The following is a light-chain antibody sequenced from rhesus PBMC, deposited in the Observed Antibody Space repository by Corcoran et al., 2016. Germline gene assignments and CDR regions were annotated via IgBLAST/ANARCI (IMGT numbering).Light chain of an antibody. CDR3: QHGYGTPYS. CDR2: KAS. V-gene: IGKV1-74*01. J-gene: IGKJ2*01. Sequence: DIQMTQSPSSLSASVGDRVTITCRASENVNNYLNWYQQKPGKAPKLLIHKASTLQSGVPSRFRGSGSGTDYTFTIRSLQPEDVATYYCQHGYGTPYSFGPGTKVEIK. CDR1: ENVNNY.